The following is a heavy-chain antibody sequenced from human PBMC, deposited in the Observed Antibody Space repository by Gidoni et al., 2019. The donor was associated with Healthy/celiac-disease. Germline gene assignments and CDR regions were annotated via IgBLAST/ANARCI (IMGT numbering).Heavy chain of an antibody. V-gene: IGHV1-2*02. Sequence: QVQLVQSGAEVKKPGASVKVSCKASGYTFTGYYMHWVRQAPGQGLEWMGWINPNSGGTNYAQKFQGRVTMTRDTSISTAYMELSRLRSDDTAVYYCAREPRGLDYGDYVFYAFDIWGQGTMVTVSS. CDR3: AREPRGLDYGDYVFYAFDI. D-gene: IGHD4-17*01. J-gene: IGHJ3*02. CDR1: GYTFTGYY. CDR2: INPNSGGT.